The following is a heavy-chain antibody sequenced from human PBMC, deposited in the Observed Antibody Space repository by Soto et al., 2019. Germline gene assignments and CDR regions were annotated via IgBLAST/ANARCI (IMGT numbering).Heavy chain of an antibody. Sequence: QVQLQESGPGLVKPSGPLSLTCAVSSGSIRSSNWWSGVRQPPGNGLEWIGEIYHSGSTNYNPSLKSRVTISVDKSKNQGSRKLSSVAAADTAVYYCARAFCSGYYTGDAFDIWGQGTMVTVAS. CDR2: IYHSGST. J-gene: IGHJ3*02. CDR1: SGSIRSSNW. V-gene: IGHV4-4*02. D-gene: IGHD3-3*01. CDR3: ARAFCSGYYTGDAFDI.